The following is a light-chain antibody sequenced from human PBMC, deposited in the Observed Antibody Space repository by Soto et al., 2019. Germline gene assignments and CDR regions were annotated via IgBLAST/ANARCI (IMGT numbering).Light chain of an antibody. CDR2: DAS. CDR3: QQFSSYPLT. V-gene: IGKV3-11*01. CDR1: QSVSSY. J-gene: IGKJ4*01. Sequence: EIVLTQPTATLSLSPGERPTLSCRASQSVSSYLAWYQQKPGQAPRLLIYDASNRATGIPARFSGSGSGTDFTLTINSLEPEDFAVYYCQQFSSYPLTLGGGTKVDIK.